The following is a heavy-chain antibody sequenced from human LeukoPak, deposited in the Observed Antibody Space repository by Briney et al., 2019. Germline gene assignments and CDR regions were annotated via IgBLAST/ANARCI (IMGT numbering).Heavy chain of an antibody. Sequence: GASVKASCKASGYTFTSYVVSWVRQAPGHQLEWMGWISAYNGNTNYTQNLQGRVTMTTDTSTSPAYMELRSLTSADTAVYYCAKTGRYSDSSGYYYFDSWGQGTLVTVSS. CDR1: GYTFTSYV. D-gene: IGHD3-22*01. J-gene: IGHJ4*02. CDR2: ISAYNGNT. V-gene: IGHV1-18*01. CDR3: AKTGRYSDSSGYYYFDS.